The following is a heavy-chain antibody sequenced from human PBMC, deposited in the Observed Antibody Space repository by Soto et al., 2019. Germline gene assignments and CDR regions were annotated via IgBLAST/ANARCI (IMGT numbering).Heavy chain of an antibody. CDR2: ISYDGSNK. V-gene: IGHV3-30*18. D-gene: IGHD3-10*01. Sequence: PGGSLRLSCAASGFTFSSYGMHWVRQAPGKGLEWVAVISYDGSNKYYADSVKGRFTISRDNSKNTLYLQMNSLRAEDTAVYYFAKVALWPAEVFPMWLYYYGIDDWGHGTMVTVSS. CDR1: GFTFSSYG. CDR3: AKVALWPAEVFPMWLYYYGIDD. J-gene: IGHJ6*02.